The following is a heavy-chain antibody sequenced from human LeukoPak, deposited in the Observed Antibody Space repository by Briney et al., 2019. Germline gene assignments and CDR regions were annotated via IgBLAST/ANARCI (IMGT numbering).Heavy chain of an antibody. J-gene: IGHJ4*02. D-gene: IGHD2-15*01. CDR1: GYTFTGDY. V-gene: IGHV1-2*06. CDR2: INPNSGGT. CDR3: ARVVEYCSGGSCYYFDY. Sequence: GASVKVSCKASGYTFTGDYMHWVRQAPGQGLECMGRINPNSGGTNYAQTFKGRVTMTRDTSISTAYTEMSRLRSDDTAVYYCARVVEYCSGGSCYYFDYWGQGTLVTVSS.